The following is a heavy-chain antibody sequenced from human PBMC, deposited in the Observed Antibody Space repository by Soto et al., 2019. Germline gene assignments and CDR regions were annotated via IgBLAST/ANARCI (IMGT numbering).Heavy chain of an antibody. V-gene: IGHV4-4*02. D-gene: IGHD7-27*01. CDR1: GDSISSSVW. Sequence: PSETLSLTCAVSGDSISSSVWWTWVRQPPGKGLEWIGEVFHTGNTNYNPSLKSRVTMSVDKSTNEFSLKVTSVTAADTAIYYCARKAWVTFDYWGQGALVTVSS. CDR2: VFHTGNT. J-gene: IGHJ4*02. CDR3: ARKAWVTFDY.